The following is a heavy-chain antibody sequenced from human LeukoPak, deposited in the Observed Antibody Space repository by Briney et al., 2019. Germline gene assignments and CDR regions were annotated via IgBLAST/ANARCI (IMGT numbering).Heavy chain of an antibody. CDR1: GASISNYY. CDR2: THYSGST. V-gene: IGHV4-59*08. Sequence: SETLSLTCSVSGASISNYYWSWIRQPPGKGLEWIGYTHYSGSTNYNPSLKSRVTISVDTSKNQFSLKLSSVTAADTAVYYCARLNSEGLDYWGQGTLVTVSS. CDR3: ARLNSEGLDY. D-gene: IGHD2/OR15-2a*01. J-gene: IGHJ4*02.